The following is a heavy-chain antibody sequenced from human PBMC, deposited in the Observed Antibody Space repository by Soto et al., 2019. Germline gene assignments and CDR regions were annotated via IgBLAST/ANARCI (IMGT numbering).Heavy chain of an antibody. Sequence: ASVKVSCKVSGYTLTELSMHWVRQAPGNGLEWMGGFDPEDGETIYAQKFQGRVTMTEDTSTDTAYMELSNLRSEDTAVYYCATVSRSSSSAFDIWGQGTMVTVSS. CDR1: GYTLTELS. J-gene: IGHJ3*02. D-gene: IGHD6-6*01. V-gene: IGHV1-24*01. CDR3: ATVSRSSSSAFDI. CDR2: FDPEDGET.